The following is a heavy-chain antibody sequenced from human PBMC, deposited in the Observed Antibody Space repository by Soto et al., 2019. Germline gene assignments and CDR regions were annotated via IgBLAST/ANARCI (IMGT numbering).Heavy chain of an antibody. D-gene: IGHD6-19*01. CDR3: VRGEGGWETY. Sequence: GGSLRLSCTASGFTFRDYYMSWIRQAPGKGLEWVTYISIGGTSIYYADSVKGRFTISRDDAKNSLYLQMNSLRAEDTAVYYCVRGEGGWETYWGQGTLVTVSS. V-gene: IGHV3-11*04. J-gene: IGHJ4*02. CDR2: ISIGGTSI. CDR1: GFTFRDYY.